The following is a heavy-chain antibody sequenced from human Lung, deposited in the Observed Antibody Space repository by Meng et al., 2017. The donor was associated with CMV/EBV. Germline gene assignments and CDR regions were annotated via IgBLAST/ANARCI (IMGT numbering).Heavy chain of an antibody. V-gene: IGHV1-2*02. CDR3: ARDNNWGPDY. CDR2: IHPHRGNT. D-gene: IGHD7-27*01. J-gene: IGHJ4*02. Sequence: SVKVSCKASGYTFTAHYFHWVRQAPGQGLEWMGWIHPHRGNTNYAQQLQGRVTLTRDTSINTGYMDLTRLTSDDTAVYYCARDNNWGPDYWGQGTLVTVSS. CDR1: GYTFTAHY.